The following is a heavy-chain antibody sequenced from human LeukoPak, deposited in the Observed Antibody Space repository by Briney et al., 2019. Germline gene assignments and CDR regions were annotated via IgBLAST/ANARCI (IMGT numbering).Heavy chain of an antibody. CDR1: GFTFSNAW. Sequence: PGGSLRLSCAASGFTFSNAWMSWVRQAPGKGLEWVGRIKSKTDGGTTDYAAPVKGRFTISRDDSKNTLYLQMNSLKTEDTAVYYCTTDNCGGDCYPDDYWGQGTLVTVSS. D-gene: IGHD2-21*02. V-gene: IGHV3-15*01. CDR2: IKSKTDGGTT. CDR3: TTDNCGGDCYPDDY. J-gene: IGHJ4*02.